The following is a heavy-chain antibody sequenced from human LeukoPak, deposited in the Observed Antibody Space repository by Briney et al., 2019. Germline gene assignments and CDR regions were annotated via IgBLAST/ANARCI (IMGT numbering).Heavy chain of an antibody. CDR2: ISFDGSKK. V-gene: IGHV3-30*03. CDR3: AREAPLGVYFDY. CDR1: GFNFKSYG. D-gene: IGHD2-8*01. J-gene: IGHJ4*02. Sequence: PGGSLRLSCAASGFNFKSYGMHWVRQAPGKGLEWVAVISFDGSKKYYAESVKGRFMISRDNSMYTLYLQMNSLRVEDTALYYCAREAPLGVYFDYWGQGNMVTVPS.